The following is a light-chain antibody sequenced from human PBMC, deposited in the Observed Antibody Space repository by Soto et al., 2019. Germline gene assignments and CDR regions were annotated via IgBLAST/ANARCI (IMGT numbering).Light chain of an antibody. V-gene: IGLV2-14*03. CDR2: DVT. CDR3: SSYTTSTVV. Sequence: QSALTQPASVSGSPGQSITISCTGTSSDVGGHKYVAWYQQHPDQAPKLILSDVTYRPSGVSNRFSGSMSGNTASLTISGLQADDEAAYFCSSYTTSTVVFGGGTKLTVL. CDR1: SSDVGGHKY. J-gene: IGLJ2*01.